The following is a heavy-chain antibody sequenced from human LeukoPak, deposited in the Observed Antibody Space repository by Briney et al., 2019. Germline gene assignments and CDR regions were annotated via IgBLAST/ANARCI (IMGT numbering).Heavy chain of an antibody. J-gene: IGHJ4*02. Sequence: ASAKVSCKASGYTFTSYGISWVRQAPGQGLEWMGWISAYNGNINYAQRLQGRVTMTTDTSTSTAYMELRSLRSDDTAVYYCARETYSRVFDYWGQGTLVTVSS. D-gene: IGHD6-13*01. CDR1: GYTFTSYG. CDR2: ISAYNGNI. V-gene: IGHV1-18*01. CDR3: ARETYSRVFDY.